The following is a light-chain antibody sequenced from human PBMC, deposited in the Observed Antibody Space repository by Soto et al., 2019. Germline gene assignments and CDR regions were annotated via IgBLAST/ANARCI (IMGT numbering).Light chain of an antibody. Sequence: DIQMTQSPSSLSASVGDRVTITCRASQSISSYLNWYQQKPGKAPKLPIYAASSLQSGVPSRFSGSGSGTDFTLTISSLQPEDFATYYCQPSYSTPSFGQGTKV. J-gene: IGKJ1*01. CDR2: AAS. V-gene: IGKV1-39*01. CDR3: QPSYSTPS. CDR1: QSISSY.